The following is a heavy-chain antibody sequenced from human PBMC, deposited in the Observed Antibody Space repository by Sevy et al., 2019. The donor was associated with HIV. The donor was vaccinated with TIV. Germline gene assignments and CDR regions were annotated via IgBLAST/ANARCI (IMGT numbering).Heavy chain of an antibody. CDR3: ERGRGSKSLDV. CDR2: MNPNSRNT. J-gene: IGHJ6*02. Sequence: ATVKVSCKASGYTFTSYDINWVRQATGQGLEWMGWMNPNSRNTDHSQEFQGRVTMTRDTSKSTAYMELSSLRFEDTAVYYCERGRGSKSLDVWGQGTQVTVSS. V-gene: IGHV1-8*01. D-gene: IGHD3-16*01. CDR1: GYTFTSYD.